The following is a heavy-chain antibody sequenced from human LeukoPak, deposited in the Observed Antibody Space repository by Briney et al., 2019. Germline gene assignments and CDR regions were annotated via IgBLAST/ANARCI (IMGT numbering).Heavy chain of an antibody. J-gene: IGHJ4*02. D-gene: IGHD6-13*01. Sequence: PGGSLRLSCTASGFTFGSYAMNWVRQAPGKGLEWVSAISGSGVNTDHADSVKGRFTISRDNSKNTLYLQMNSLRVEDTAVYYCAKSFGPVIAAAGTGADWGQGTLVTVSS. CDR1: GFTFGSYA. CDR2: ISGSGVNT. CDR3: AKSFGPVIAAAGTGAD. V-gene: IGHV3-23*01.